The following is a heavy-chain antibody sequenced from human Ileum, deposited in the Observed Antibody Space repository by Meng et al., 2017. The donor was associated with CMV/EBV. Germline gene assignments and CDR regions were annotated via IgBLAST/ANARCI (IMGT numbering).Heavy chain of an antibody. J-gene: IGHJ4*02. Sequence: GGSLRLSCAASGFYVKSNFMTWVRQAPGKGLEWVSVIYSGGNTYYADSVKGRFTISRDTSKNSVYLQMDSLRAEDTAMYYCARGIAYEHYYDFWGQGTLVTVSS. CDR2: IYSGGNT. CDR3: ARGIAYEHYYDF. V-gene: IGHV3-53*01. D-gene: IGHD3-22*01. CDR1: GFYVKSNF.